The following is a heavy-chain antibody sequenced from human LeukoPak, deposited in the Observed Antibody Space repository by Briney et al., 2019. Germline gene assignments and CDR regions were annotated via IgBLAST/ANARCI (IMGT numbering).Heavy chain of an antibody. V-gene: IGHV1-46*01. CDR1: GYTFTNYY. J-gene: IGHJ3*02. D-gene: IGHD3-22*01. Sequence: ASVKVSCKASGYTFTNYYMHWVRQAPGQGLEWMGIINPSGGSTSYAQKFQGRVTMTTDTSTSTAYMELRSLRSDDTAVYYCARDFTMIVVVQSGDAFDIWGQGTMVTVSS. CDR2: INPSGGST. CDR3: ARDFTMIVVVQSGDAFDI.